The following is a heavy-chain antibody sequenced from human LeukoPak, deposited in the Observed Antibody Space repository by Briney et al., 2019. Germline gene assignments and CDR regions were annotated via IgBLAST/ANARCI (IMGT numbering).Heavy chain of an antibody. CDR2: ISGGGGSI. J-gene: IGHJ4*02. CDR1: GFTFSSYS. CDR3: AKGHSSSSGKFDY. Sequence: GGSLRLSCAASGFTFSSYSMNWVRQAPGKGLDWVSTISGGGGSINYADSVKGRFTISRDNSKDTLYLQMNSLRAEDTAVYYCAKGHSSSSGKFDYWGQGTLVTVSS. V-gene: IGHV3-23*01. D-gene: IGHD6-6*01.